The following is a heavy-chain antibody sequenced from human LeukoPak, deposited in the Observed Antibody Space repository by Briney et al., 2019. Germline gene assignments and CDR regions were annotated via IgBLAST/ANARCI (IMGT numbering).Heavy chain of an antibody. D-gene: IGHD3-10*01. CDR1: GGSISSYY. CDR3: ARVGEGSYYNIFDY. Sequence: SETLSLTCTASGGSISSYYWSWIRQPPGKGLEWIGYIYNSGSTKYNPSLKSRATISVDTSKNQFSLKLSSVTAADTAVYYCARVGEGSYYNIFDYGGQGTLVTVSA. J-gene: IGHJ4*02. CDR2: IYNSGST. V-gene: IGHV4-59*01.